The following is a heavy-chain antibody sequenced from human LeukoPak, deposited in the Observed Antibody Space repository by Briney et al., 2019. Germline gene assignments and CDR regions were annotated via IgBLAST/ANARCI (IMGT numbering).Heavy chain of an antibody. D-gene: IGHD6-6*01. V-gene: IGHV3-48*03. CDR3: ARAEYDYYYMDV. CDR2: ISSSGSTI. CDR1: GFTFSSYE. J-gene: IGHJ6*03. Sequence: GGSLRLSCAASGFTFSSYEMNWVRQAPGKGLEWVSYISSSGSTIYYADSVKGRFTISRDNAKNSLYLQMNSLRAEDTAVYYCARAEYDYYYMDVWGKGTTVTVSS.